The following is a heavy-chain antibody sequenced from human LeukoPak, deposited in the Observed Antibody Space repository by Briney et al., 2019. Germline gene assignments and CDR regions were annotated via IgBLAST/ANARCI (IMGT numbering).Heavy chain of an antibody. V-gene: IGHV1-2*02. CDR1: GYTFTGYY. D-gene: IGHD6-13*01. Sequence: ASVKVSCKASGYTFTGYYIHWVRQAPGQGLEWLGWINPNSGATNYAQKFQGRVTMTRNTSISTAYMELSSLRSEDTAVYYCARGSRLTDYYYYYGMDVWGQGTTVTVSS. CDR3: ARGSRLTDYYYYYGMDV. J-gene: IGHJ6*02. CDR2: INPNSGAT.